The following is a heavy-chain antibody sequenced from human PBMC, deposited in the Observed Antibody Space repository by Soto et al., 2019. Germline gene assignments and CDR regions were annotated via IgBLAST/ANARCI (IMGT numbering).Heavy chain of an antibody. CDR3: ARDCSGGSCYPGMDV. Sequence: GSLRLSRGGSGFTFSRYSNNWGRQGPGKRLEWLSSISSSGYIFSTDSVRGRFTISRDNAKNSVYLQINSLRAEDTAVYFCARDCSGGSCYPGMDVWGQGTTVTVSS. J-gene: IGHJ6*02. CDR1: GFTFSRYS. D-gene: IGHD2-15*01. V-gene: IGHV3-21*01. CDR2: ISSSGYI.